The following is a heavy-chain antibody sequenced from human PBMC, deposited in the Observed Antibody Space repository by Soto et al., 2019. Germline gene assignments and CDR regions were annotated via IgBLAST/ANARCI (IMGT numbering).Heavy chain of an antibody. CDR1: GYTFTSYG. CDR2: ISAYNGNT. V-gene: IGHV1-18*01. D-gene: IGHD2-2*01. J-gene: IGHJ6*02. CDR3: ARDRGDIVGVPAAGLYYYGMDV. Sequence: QVQLVQSGAEVKKPGASVKVSCKASGYTFTSYGISWVRQAPGQGLEWMGWISAYNGNTNYAQKLQGRVTMTTDTSTSTAYMELRSLRSDDTGVYYCARDRGDIVGVPAAGLYYYGMDVWGQGTTVTVSS.